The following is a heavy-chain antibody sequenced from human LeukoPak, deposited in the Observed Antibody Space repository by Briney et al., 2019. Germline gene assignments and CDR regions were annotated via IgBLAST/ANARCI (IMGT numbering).Heavy chain of an antibody. D-gene: IGHD3-22*01. J-gene: IGHJ3*02. CDR1: GYTFTSYG. CDR2: ISAYNGNT. Sequence: GASVKVSCKASGYTFTSYGISWVRQAPGQGLEWMGWISAYNGNTNYAQKLQGRVTMTTDTSTSTAYMELRSLRSDDTAVYYCARNTGYYHDSSGPVVAFDIWGQGTMVTVST. V-gene: IGHV1-18*01. CDR3: ARNTGYYHDSSGPVVAFDI.